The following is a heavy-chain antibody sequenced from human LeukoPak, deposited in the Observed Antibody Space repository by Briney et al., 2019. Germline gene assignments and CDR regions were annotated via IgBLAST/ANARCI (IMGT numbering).Heavy chain of an antibody. CDR2: TYYRSRWYN. V-gene: IGHV6-1*01. J-gene: IGHJ4*02. D-gene: IGHD1-26*01. CDR1: GESVSSNNAA. Sequence: SQTLSLTCDISGESVSSNNAAWNWIRQSPSRGLEWLGRTYYRSRWYNDYAVSLKSRMTINADTSKNHFSLQLNSVTPEDTAAYDSARSGGTASGKYERATLDYWGQGTLVTVSS. CDR3: ARSGGTASGKYERATLDY.